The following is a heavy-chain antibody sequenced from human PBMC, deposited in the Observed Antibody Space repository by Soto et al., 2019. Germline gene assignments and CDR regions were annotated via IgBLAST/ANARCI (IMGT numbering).Heavy chain of an antibody. CDR2: ISVYNGNT. CDR1: GYTFTSYG. D-gene: IGHD2-2*01. Sequence: QVQLVQSAAEVKKPGASVKVSCKAYGYTFTSYGISWVRQAPGQGLEWMGWISVYNGNTKYAQKIQGRVTMTTDTPTSTAYMELMSLRSDDTALYYCARDTSAFSPYYFDYWAQGTLVTVSS. V-gene: IGHV1-18*01. CDR3: ARDTSAFSPYYFDY. J-gene: IGHJ4*02.